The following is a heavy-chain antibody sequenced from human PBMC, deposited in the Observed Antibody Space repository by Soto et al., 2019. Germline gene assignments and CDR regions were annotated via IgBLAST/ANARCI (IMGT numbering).Heavy chain of an antibody. J-gene: IGHJ4*02. D-gene: IGHD3-3*01. CDR2: ISWDGGST. CDR3: AKDSSDDFWSGYHVFDY. CDR1: GFTFDDYT. Sequence: PGGSLRLSCAASGFTFDDYTMHWVRQAPGKGLEWVSLISWDGGSTYYADSVKGRFTISRDNSKNSLYLQMNSLRTEDTALYYCAKDSSDDFWSGYHVFDYWGQGTLVTVSS. V-gene: IGHV3-43*01.